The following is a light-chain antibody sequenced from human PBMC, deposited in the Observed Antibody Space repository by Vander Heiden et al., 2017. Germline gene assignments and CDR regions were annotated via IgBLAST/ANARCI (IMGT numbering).Light chain of an antibody. CDR2: DAS. J-gene: IGKJ4*01. Sequence: DTQLTQSPSFLSASVGDRVTITCRASQRISNYLAWYQQKPGKDANYLIYDASTLQSGVPSRFSGSRSGTEFTLTISSLQPEDFASYYCQQVDSYPITFGGGTKVEIK. CDR1: QRISNY. CDR3: QQVDSYPIT. V-gene: IGKV1-9*01.